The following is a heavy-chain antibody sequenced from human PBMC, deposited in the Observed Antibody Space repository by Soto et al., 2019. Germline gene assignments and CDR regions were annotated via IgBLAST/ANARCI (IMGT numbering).Heavy chain of an antibody. CDR2: INAGNGNT. V-gene: IGHV1-3*01. D-gene: IGHD3-22*01. J-gene: IGHJ4*02. CDR3: ARDGNYYDTPTPFDY. Sequence: ASVKVSCKASGYTFTSYAMHWVRQAPGQRLEWMGWINAGNGNTKYSQKFQGRVTITRDTSASTAYMELSSLRSEDTAVYYCARDGNYYDTPTPFDYWGQGTLVTVSS. CDR1: GYTFTSYA.